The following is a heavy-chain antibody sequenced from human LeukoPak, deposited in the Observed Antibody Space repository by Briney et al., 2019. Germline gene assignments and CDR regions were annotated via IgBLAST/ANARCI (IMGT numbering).Heavy chain of an antibody. Sequence: VASVKLSCKPSGYTLTDYYMNWVRQAPGPGLDWMGWIHPNSGGIKYAQKFQGRVTMTRDTSISTAYMELSGLTSDGTAVYYCGRKSANRKTSEFDHWGQGTLVTVSS. CDR1: GYTLTDYY. V-gene: IGHV1-2*02. J-gene: IGHJ4*02. D-gene: IGHD1-14*01. CDR2: IHPNSGGI. CDR3: GRKSANRKTSEFDH.